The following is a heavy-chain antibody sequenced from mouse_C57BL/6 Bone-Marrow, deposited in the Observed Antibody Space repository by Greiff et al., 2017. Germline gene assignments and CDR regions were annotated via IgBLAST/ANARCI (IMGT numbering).Heavy chain of an antibody. CDR3: SRYHGVRAY. Sequence: VQLQQSGPELVRPGASVKMSCTASGYTFTDYNMHWVKQSHGKSLEWIGYINPNNGGTSYNQKFKGKATLTANKSSSTAYMELRSLTSEDSAVYCCSRYHGVRAYWGQGTLVTVSA. J-gene: IGHJ3*01. V-gene: IGHV1-22*01. CDR1: GYTFTDYN. D-gene: IGHD1-1*02. CDR2: INPNNGGT.